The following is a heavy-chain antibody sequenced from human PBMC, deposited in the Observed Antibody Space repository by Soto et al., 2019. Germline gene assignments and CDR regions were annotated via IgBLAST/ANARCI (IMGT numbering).Heavy chain of an antibody. D-gene: IGHD3-3*01. CDR2: IYYSGST. J-gene: IGHJ6*02. CDR3: ARDPSLQTIFGVDNYYGMDV. V-gene: IGHV4-30-4*01. CDR1: GGSISSGDYY. Sequence: SETLSLTCTVSGGSISSGDYYWSWIRQPPGKGLEWIGYIYYSGSTYYNPSLKSRVTISVDTSKNQFSLKLSSVTAADTVVYYCARDPSLQTIFGVDNYYGMDVWGQGTTVTVSS.